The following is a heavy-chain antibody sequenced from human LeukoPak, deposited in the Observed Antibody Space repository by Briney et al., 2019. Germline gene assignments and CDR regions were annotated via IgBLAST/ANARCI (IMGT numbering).Heavy chain of an antibody. J-gene: IGHJ4*02. V-gene: IGHV4-34*01. D-gene: IGHD4-17*01. CDR2: INHSGST. CDR1: GGSFSGYY. Sequence: PSETLSLTCAVYGGSFSGYYWSWIRQPPGKGLEWIGEINHSGSTNYNPSLKSRVTISVDTSKNQFSLKLSSVTAADTAVYYCARAEYWMVTTTNGYYFDYWGQGTLVTVSS. CDR3: ARAEYWMVTTTNGYYFDY.